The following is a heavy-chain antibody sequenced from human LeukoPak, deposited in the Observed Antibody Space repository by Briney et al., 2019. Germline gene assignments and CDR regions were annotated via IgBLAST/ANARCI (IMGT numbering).Heavy chain of an antibody. CDR3: ARDPGGYDFWSGYYRTFDY. D-gene: IGHD3-3*01. CDR1: GYTFTSYG. Sequence: GASVKVSCKASGYTFTSYGISWVRQAPGQGLEWMGWISAYNGNTNYAQKLQGRVTMTTDTSTSTAYMELRSLRSDDTAVYYCARDPGGYDFWSGYYRTFDYWGQGTLVTVSS. J-gene: IGHJ4*02. V-gene: IGHV1-18*01. CDR2: ISAYNGNT.